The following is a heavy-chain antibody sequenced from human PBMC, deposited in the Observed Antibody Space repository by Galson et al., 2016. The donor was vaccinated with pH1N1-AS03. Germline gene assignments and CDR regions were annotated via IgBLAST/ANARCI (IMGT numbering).Heavy chain of an antibody. J-gene: IGHJ5*02. CDR1: GGTFNTYA. V-gene: IGHV1-69*13. CDR3: ARAQHPDIVGVTGGWFDP. D-gene: IGHD1-26*01. CDR2: IISIFGTT. Sequence: SVKVSCKASGGTFNTYAISWVRQAPRQGLEWMGGIISIFGTTNHAQKFQGRVTITADESTSSVYMELSSLRSEDTAVYYCARAQHPDIVGVTGGWFDPWGQGTLVTVSS.